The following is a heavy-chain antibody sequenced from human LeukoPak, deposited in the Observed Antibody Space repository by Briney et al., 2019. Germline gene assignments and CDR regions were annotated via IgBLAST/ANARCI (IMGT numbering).Heavy chain of an antibody. V-gene: IGHV4-38-2*01. CDR3: ARNRSVTTTPGFDH. D-gene: IGHD4-17*01. Sequence: PSETLSLTCAVSGYSIRSGDYWGWIRQSPGKGLEWIGSIYHSGSTHYNPSLKSRVTISVDTSENQFSLMLSSVTAADTAVYYCARNRSVTTTPGFDHWGQGTLVTVSS. CDR1: GYSIRSGDY. CDR2: IYHSGST. J-gene: IGHJ4*02.